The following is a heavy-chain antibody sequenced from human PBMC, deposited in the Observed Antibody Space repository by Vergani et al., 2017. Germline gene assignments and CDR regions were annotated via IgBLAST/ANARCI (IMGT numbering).Heavy chain of an antibody. CDR2: ISYDGTQK. V-gene: IGHV3-30*03. CDR3: ATKSCGTPGYQIGLFSE. J-gene: IGHJ4*02. D-gene: IGHD1-1*01. CDR1: GFTSSYYG. Sequence: QVHLVESGGGVVQPGRSLRLSCVVSGFTSSYYGMHWVRQAPGKGLEWVAVISYDGTQKYYADSVKGRFTLSRDNSKSTLYLQMNSLRTEETAVYYCATKSCGTPGYQIGLFSEWGQGTLVTVSS.